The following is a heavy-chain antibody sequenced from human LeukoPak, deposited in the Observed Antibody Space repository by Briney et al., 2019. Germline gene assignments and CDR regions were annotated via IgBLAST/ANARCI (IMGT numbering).Heavy chain of an antibody. Sequence: SETLSLTCAVYSGSLSGYYWSWIRQPPGKGLEWIGEINHSGGTNYNPSLKSRVTISVDTSKNQFSLKLNSVTAADTAVYYCSRVVAVAGTSWFDPWGQGTLVTVSS. CDR1: SGSLSGYY. D-gene: IGHD6-19*01. J-gene: IGHJ5*02. CDR2: INHSGGT. CDR3: SRVVAVAGTSWFDP. V-gene: IGHV4-34*01.